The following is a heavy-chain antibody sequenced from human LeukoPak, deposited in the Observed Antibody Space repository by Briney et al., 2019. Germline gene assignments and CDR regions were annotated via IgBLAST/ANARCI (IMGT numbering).Heavy chain of an antibody. V-gene: IGHV4-59*08. J-gene: IGHJ6*03. Sequence: PSETLSLTCTVSGGSISSYYWSWIRQPPGKGLEWIGFTSFSGSPNYNPSLKTRVTISGDTSRNQFALRLDAKAAADTAVYYCARRNYDILTGFYGGGTYNYYYTDVWGKGTTVSVSS. D-gene: IGHD3-9*01. CDR1: GGSISSYY. CDR2: TSFSGSP. CDR3: ARRNYDILTGFYGGGTYNYYYTDV.